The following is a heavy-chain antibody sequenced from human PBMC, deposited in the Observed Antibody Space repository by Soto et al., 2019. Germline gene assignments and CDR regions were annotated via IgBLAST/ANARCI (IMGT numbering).Heavy chain of an antibody. Sequence: QVQLVESGGGVVQPGRSLRLSCAASGFTFSSYGMHGVRQAPGKGLEWVAVIWYDGSNKYYADSVKGRFTISRDNSKNTLYLQLNSLRAEDTAVYYCARAFGDIVLVSAGDYYYGMDVWGQGITVPVSS. V-gene: IGHV3-33*01. CDR3: ARAFGDIVLVSAGDYYYGMDV. J-gene: IGHJ6*02. CDR2: IWYDGSNK. D-gene: IGHD2-2*01. CDR1: GFTFSSYG.